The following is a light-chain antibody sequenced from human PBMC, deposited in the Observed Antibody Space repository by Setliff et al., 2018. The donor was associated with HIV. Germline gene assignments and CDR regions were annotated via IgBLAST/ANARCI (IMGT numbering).Light chain of an antibody. CDR2: EVF. J-gene: IGLJ1*01. CDR1: SNDVGAYNR. CDR3: SSYTSSGTLFV. V-gene: IGLV2-18*02. Sequence: QSALTQPPSVSGSPGQSVTISCTGTSNDVGAYNRVSWYRQSPGTAPRLLLFEVFTRPSGVPDRFAGSKSGNTASLTISLLQADDEADYFCSSYTSSGTLFVFGTGTKVTVL.